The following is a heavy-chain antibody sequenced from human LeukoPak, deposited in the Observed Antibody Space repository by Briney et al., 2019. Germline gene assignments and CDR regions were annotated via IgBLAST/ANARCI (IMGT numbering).Heavy chain of an antibody. J-gene: IGHJ4*02. Sequence: PGGSLRLSCAASGFTFSSYAMSWVRQAPGKGLEWISVIGGGTGSAYYADSVKGRFIISSDNSKNTLYLQMNSLRAEDMAMYYCASGDSISWCSFDHWGQGTLVTVSS. CDR3: ASGDSISWCSFDH. D-gene: IGHD6-13*01. CDR2: IGGGTGSA. V-gene: IGHV3-23*01. CDR1: GFTFSSYA.